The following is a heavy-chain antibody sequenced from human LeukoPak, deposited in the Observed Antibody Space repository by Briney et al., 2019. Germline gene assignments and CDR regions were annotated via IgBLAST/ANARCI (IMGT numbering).Heavy chain of an antibody. D-gene: IGHD3-10*01. V-gene: IGHV3-21*01. CDR1: GFTFSSYA. CDR2: ISSSSSYI. J-gene: IGHJ5*02. Sequence: GGSLRLSCAASGFTFSSYAMHWVRQAPGKGLEWVSSISSSSSYIYYADSVKGRFTISRDNAKNSLYLQMNSLRAEDTAVYYCAREGWFGELLNWFDPWGQGTLVTVSS. CDR3: AREGWFGELLNWFDP.